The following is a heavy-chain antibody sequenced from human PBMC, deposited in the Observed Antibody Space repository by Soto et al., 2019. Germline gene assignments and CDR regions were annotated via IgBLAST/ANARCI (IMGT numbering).Heavy chain of an antibody. J-gene: IGHJ3*02. CDR2: INNGGSS. V-gene: IGHV4-34*01. Sequence: SETLSLTCAVYVGSFSGYYGSWIRQPPGKGLERIGEINNGGSSNYNPSVKRRVTISVDTSKNHFSLKLRSVTAADTAVSYCARERATIHDAFDIWGQGTMVTVSS. CDR3: ARERATIHDAFDI. CDR1: VGSFSGYY. D-gene: IGHD5-12*01.